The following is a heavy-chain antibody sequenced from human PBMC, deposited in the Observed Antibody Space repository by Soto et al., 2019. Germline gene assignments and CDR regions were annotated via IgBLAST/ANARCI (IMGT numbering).Heavy chain of an antibody. CDR3: ARSWVTGKGGIDV. Sequence: QVQLVQSGAEVKKPGASVKVSCKASGYTFTSYGLSWVRQAPGQGLEWMGWINGYTGNTNYAQKFQGRVTMTTDTYTNTAYLDLWTLISDDTAVYYCARSWVTGKGGIDVWGQGTTVTVS. CDR1: GYTFTSYG. D-gene: IGHD3-16*01. V-gene: IGHV1-18*01. J-gene: IGHJ6*02. CDR2: INGYTGNT.